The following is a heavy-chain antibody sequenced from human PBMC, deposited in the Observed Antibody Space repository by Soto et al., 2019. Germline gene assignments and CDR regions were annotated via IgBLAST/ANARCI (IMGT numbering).Heavy chain of an antibody. V-gene: IGHV1-18*01. Sequence: ASVKVSFKASGYTFTSYGISWVRQAPGQGLEWMGWISAYNGNTNYAQKLQGRVTMTTDTSTSTAYMELRSLRSDDTAVYYCARHADSSSSGRYFDYWGQGTLVTVSS. CDR1: GYTFTSYG. CDR3: ARHADSSSSGRYFDY. J-gene: IGHJ4*02. D-gene: IGHD6-6*01. CDR2: ISAYNGNT.